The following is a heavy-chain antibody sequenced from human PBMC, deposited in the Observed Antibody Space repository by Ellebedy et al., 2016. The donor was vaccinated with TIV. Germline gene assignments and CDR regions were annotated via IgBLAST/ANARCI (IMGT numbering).Heavy chain of an antibody. D-gene: IGHD6-13*01. Sequence: SVKVSCXASGGTFSGYAVSWLRQAPGQALEWMGGIIPIFGTSSYAQEFQDRVTITADESTSTAYMELSSLRSEDTAVYYCAREGVAEGTFEYWGRGTLVTVSS. CDR2: IIPIFGTS. J-gene: IGHJ4*02. V-gene: IGHV1-69*13. CDR3: AREGVAEGTFEY. CDR1: GGTFSGYA.